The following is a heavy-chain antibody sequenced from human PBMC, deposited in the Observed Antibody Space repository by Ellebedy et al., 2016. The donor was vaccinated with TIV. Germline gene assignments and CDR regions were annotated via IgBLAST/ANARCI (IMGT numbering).Heavy chain of an antibody. CDR3: ARYSGSGTYYRNGMDV. CDR2: VSAYSGNT. J-gene: IGHJ6*02. Sequence: AASVKVSCKSSGYTFIDYGVTWVRQAPGQGLDWMGWVSAYSGNTNYAENLQGRVTMTTDNSTDTAYMELRSLRSDDTAVYCCARYSGSGTYYRNGMDVWGQGTTVTVSS. D-gene: IGHD3-10*01. CDR1: GYTFIDYG. V-gene: IGHV1-18*01.